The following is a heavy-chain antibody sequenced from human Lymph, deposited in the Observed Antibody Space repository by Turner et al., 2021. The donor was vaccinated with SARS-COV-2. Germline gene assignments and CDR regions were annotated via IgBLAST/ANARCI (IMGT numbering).Heavy chain of an antibody. D-gene: IGHD2-15*01. V-gene: IGHV3-23*01. J-gene: IGHJ5*02. CDR1: GFTFSSYT. Sequence: EVQLLESGGGLVQLGGSLRLSCAASGFTFSSYTMSWVRRAPGKGLESVSAISGSGASPYYADSVKGRFTISRDNSKNTLYLQMNSLRVEDTAVYYCAKDGYDGIYCGGGSCYSGWFDPWGQGTLVTVSS. CDR2: ISGSGASP. CDR3: AKDGYDGIYCGGGSCYSGWFDP.